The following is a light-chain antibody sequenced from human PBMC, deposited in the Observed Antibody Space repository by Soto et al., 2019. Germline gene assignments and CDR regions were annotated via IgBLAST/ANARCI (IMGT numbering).Light chain of an antibody. CDR2: EFT. J-gene: IGLJ2*01. CDR3: SSYAGSNNYVL. Sequence: QSVLTQPPSASGSPGQSVTISCTGTSSDFGGYNFVSWYQQHPAKAPKLMIYEFTKRPSGVPDRFSGSKSGNTASLTVSGLQAEDEADYYCSSYAGSNNYVLFGGGTQLPVL. V-gene: IGLV2-8*01. CDR1: SSDFGGYNF.